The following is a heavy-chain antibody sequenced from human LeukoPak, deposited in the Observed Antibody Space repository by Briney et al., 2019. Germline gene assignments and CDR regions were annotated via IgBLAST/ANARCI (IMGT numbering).Heavy chain of an antibody. J-gene: IGHJ4*02. Sequence: PGQSLRLSCTTSGFAFDDFAMSWVRQPAGKGLEWVGFIRRRAYGGAAEYAASAKGRFIISRDDSKGIAYLQMNSLKTEDTAVYYCSRHGLVDFDYWGQGSRVIVSP. CDR2: IRRRAYGGAA. CDR1: GFAFDDFA. V-gene: IGHV3-49*04. CDR3: SRHGLVDFDY.